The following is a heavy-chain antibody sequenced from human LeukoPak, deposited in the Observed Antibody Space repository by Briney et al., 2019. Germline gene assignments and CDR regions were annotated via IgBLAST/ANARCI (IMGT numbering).Heavy chain of an antibody. CDR3: ARLSTVTTSFDY. D-gene: IGHD4-17*01. Sequence: SETLSLTCTVSGGSISSSSYYWGWIRQPPGKGLEWIGSIYYSGSTYYNPSLKSRVSISVDTSKNQFSLKLSSVTAADTAVYYCARLSTVTTSFDYWGQGTLVTVSS. V-gene: IGHV4-39*07. CDR2: IYYSGST. CDR1: GGSISSSSYY. J-gene: IGHJ4*02.